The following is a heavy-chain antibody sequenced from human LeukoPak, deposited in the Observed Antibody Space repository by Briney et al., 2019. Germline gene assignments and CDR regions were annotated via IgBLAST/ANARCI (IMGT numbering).Heavy chain of an antibody. Sequence: VASVKVSCKASGGTFSSYAISWVRQAPGQGLEWMGGIIPIFGTANYAQKFQGRVTITTDESTSTAYMELSSLRSEDTAVYYCARVRRWELPPDYWGQGTLVTVSS. CDR2: IIPIFGTA. J-gene: IGHJ4*02. D-gene: IGHD1-26*01. CDR1: GGTFSSYA. CDR3: ARVRRWELPPDY. V-gene: IGHV1-69*05.